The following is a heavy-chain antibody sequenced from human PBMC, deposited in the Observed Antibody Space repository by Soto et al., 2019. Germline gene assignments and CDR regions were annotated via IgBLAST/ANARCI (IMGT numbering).Heavy chain of an antibody. Sequence: EVQLVESGGGLVQPGGSLRLSCAASGFTFSSYWMHWVRQAPGKGLVWVSRINSDGSSTSYADSVKGRFTISRDNAKNTLYLQMNSLRAEDTAVYYCARWYYYYYYMDVWGKGTTVTVSS. V-gene: IGHV3-74*01. CDR3: ARWYYYYYYMDV. CDR1: GFTFSSYW. J-gene: IGHJ6*03. CDR2: INSDGSST.